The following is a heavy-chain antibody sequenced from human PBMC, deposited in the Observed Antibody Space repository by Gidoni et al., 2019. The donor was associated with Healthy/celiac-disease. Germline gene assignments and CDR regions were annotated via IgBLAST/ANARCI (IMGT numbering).Heavy chain of an antibody. CDR3: ARDRQQLVLSTFDP. D-gene: IGHD6-13*01. V-gene: IGHV3-21*01. J-gene: IGHJ5*02. CDR2: ISSSSSYI. Sequence: EVQLVESGGGLVKPGGSLRLSCAASVFTFSSYSMNWVRQAPGKGLEWVSSISSSSSYIYYADSVKGRFTISRDNAKNSLYLQMNSLRAEDTAVYYCARDRQQLVLSTFDPWGQGTLVTVSS. CDR1: VFTFSSYS.